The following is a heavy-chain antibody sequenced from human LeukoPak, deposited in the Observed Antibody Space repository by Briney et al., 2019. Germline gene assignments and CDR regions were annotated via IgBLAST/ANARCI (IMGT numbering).Heavy chain of an antibody. V-gene: IGHV3-48*03. D-gene: IGHD6-19*01. Sequence: PGGSLRLSCAAPGFTFSSCEMNWVRQAPGKGLEWVSYISGSADTIYYADSVKGRFTISRDNAKDSLYLQMNGLRAEDTAVYYCARDAGIAVAHNWFDPWGQGTLVTVSS. CDR3: ARDAGIAVAHNWFDP. CDR1: GFTFSSCE. CDR2: ISGSADTI. J-gene: IGHJ5*02.